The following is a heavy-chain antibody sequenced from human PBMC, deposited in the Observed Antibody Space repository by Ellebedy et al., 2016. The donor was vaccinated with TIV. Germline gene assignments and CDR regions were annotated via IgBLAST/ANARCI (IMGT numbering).Heavy chain of an antibody. J-gene: IGHJ4*02. CDR1: GFTFNSYE. CDR3: ARDSGGVNFDY. V-gene: IGHV3-48*03. CDR2: ISSSGSTI. Sequence: GESLKISCAASGFTFNSYEMTWVRQAPGKGLEWVSYISSSGSTIYYADSVKGRFTISRDNAKNSLYLQMNSLRAEDTAVYYCARDSGGVNFDYWGQGTLVTVSS. D-gene: IGHD3-16*01.